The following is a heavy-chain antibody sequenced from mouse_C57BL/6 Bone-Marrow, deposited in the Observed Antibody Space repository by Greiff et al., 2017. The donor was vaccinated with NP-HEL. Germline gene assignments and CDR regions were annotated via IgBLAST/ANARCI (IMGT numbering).Heavy chain of an antibody. J-gene: IGHJ2*01. CDR2: ISYDGSN. CDR3: ARDEITTVSFDY. D-gene: IGHD1-1*01. V-gene: IGHV3-6*01. CDR1: GYSITSGYY. Sequence: EVQVVESGPGLVKPSQSLSLTCSVTGYSITSGYYWNWIRQFPGNKLEWMGYISYDGSNNYNPSLKNRISITRDTSKNQFFLKLNSVTTEDTATYYCARDEITTVSFDYWGQGTTLTVSS.